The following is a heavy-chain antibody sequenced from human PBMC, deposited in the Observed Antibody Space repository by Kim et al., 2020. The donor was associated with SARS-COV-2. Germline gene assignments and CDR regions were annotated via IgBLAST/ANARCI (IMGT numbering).Heavy chain of an antibody. J-gene: IGHJ4*02. CDR2: INAGNGNT. D-gene: IGHD5-12*01. CDR1: GYTFTSYA. Sequence: ASVKVSCKASGYTFTSYAMHWVRQAPGQRLEWMGWINAGNGNTKYSQKFQGRVTITRDTSPSTAYMELSSLRSEDTAVYYFARVTIHSGYDFGYWGQGTLVTVSS. V-gene: IGHV1-3*01. CDR3: ARVTIHSGYDFGY.